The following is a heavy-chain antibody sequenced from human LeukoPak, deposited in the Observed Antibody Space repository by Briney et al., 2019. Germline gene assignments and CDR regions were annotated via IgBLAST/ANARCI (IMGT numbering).Heavy chain of an antibody. V-gene: IGHV3-48*04. CDR1: GFTFSSYS. Sequence: GGSLRLSCAASGFTFSSYSMNWIRQAPGKGLEWISYISNSGNTKYYADSVKGRFTISRDNANNSVYLQMNNLRAEDTAVYYCAAVIDYWGQGTLVTVSS. J-gene: IGHJ4*02. CDR3: AAVIDY. CDR2: ISNSGNTK.